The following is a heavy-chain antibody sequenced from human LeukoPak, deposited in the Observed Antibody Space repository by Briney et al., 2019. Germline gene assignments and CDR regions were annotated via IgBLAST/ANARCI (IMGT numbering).Heavy chain of an antibody. V-gene: IGHV3-21*01. J-gene: IGHJ4*02. D-gene: IGHD6-19*01. CDR1: GFTFSSYS. CDR3: AREEQWLVPGPFDY. CDR2: ISSSSSYI. Sequence: GGSLRLSCASSGFTFSSYSMNWVRQAPGKGLEWVSSISSSSSYIYYADSVEGRFTISRDNAKNSLYLQMNSLRAEDTAAYYCAREEQWLVPGPFDYWGQGTLVTVSS.